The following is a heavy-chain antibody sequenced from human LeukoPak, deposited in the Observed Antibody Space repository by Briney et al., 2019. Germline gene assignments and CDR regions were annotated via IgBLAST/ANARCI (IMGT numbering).Heavy chain of an antibody. CDR1: GGSINSGSYY. V-gene: IGHV4-61*02. CDR2: IFTSGTT. D-gene: IGHD3-10*01. J-gene: IGHJ6*03. Sequence: SETLSLTCTVSGGSINSGSYYWSWVRQPVGKGLEWIGRIFTSGTTNYNPSLKSRVTISVDTSKNQFSLKLSSVTAADTAVYYCARDRFDSYGSGVVYYYYYMDVWGKGTTVTISS. CDR3: ARDRFDSYGSGVVYYYYYMDV.